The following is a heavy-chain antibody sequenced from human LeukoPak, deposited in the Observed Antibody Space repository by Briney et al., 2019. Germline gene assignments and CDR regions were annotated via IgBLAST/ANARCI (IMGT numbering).Heavy chain of an antibody. CDR3: AKDLSSAITSALVLDV. D-gene: IGHD3-22*01. Sequence: PGRSLRLSCAASGFTFDDYAMHWVRHTPGKGLEWVAGITWNRDNIGYGDSVKGRFTISRDNVKNVLYLQMNSLRPEDTALYYCAKDLSSAITSALVLDVWGQGTTV. J-gene: IGHJ6*02. CDR2: ITWNRDNI. CDR1: GFTFDDYA. V-gene: IGHV3-9*01.